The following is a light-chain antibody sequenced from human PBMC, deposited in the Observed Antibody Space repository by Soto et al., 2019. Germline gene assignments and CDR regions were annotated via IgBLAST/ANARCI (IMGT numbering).Light chain of an antibody. J-gene: IGLJ2*01. CDR2: EVS. Sequence: QSVLTQPASVSGSPGQSITISCTGTSSDVGGYNYVSWYQQHPGKAPKLMICEVSNRPSGVSNRFSGSKSGNTASLIISGLQAEDEADYYCSSYTSSNTVAFGGGTKLTVL. V-gene: IGLV2-14*01. CDR1: SSDVGGYNY. CDR3: SSYTSSNTVA.